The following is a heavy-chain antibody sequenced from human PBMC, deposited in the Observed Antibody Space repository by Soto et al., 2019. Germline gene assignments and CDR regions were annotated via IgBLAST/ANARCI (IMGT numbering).Heavy chain of an antibody. CDR2: IRSKANSYAT. J-gene: IGHJ6*02. CDR1: GFTFSGSA. D-gene: IGHD2-2*01. V-gene: IGHV3-73*01. CDR3: TTRVDCSSTSCQRSRDYYYGMDV. Sequence: GGSLRLSCAASGFTFSGSAMHWVRQASGKGLEWVGRIRSKANSYATAYAASVKGRFTISRDDSKNTAYLQMNSLKTEDTAVYYCTTRVDCSSTSCQRSRDYYYGMDVWGQGTTVTVSS.